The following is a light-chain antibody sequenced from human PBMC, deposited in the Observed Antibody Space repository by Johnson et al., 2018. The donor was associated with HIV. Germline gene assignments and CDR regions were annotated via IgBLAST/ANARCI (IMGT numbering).Light chain of an antibody. Sequence: QSILTQPPSVSAAPGQKVTISCSGSSSNIGNNYVSWYQQLPGTAPKLLIYDCNKRPSGIPDRFSGSKSVTSATLGITGLRTEDEADYVGGTWDSSLSAGTRYVFGTGTKVTVL. CDR2: DCN. CDR3: GTWDSSLSAGTRYV. V-gene: IGLV1-51*01. CDR1: SSNIGNNY. J-gene: IGLJ1*01.